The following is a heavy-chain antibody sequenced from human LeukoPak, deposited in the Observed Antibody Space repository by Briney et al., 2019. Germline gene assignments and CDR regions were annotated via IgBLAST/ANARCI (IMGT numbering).Heavy chain of an antibody. CDR2: INHSGST. J-gene: IGHJ4*02. V-gene: IGHV4-34*01. CDR1: GGSFSGYY. CDR3: ARTRRFYYDSSGELDY. Sequence: SETLSLTCAVYGGSFSGYYWSWIRQPPGKGLEWIGEINHSGSTNYNPSLKSRVTISVDTSKNQFSLKLSSVTAADTAVYYCARTRRFYYDSSGELDYWGQGTLVTVSS. D-gene: IGHD3-22*01.